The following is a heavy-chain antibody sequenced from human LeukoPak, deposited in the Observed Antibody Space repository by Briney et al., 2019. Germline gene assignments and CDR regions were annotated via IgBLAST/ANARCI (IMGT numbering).Heavy chain of an antibody. V-gene: IGHV1-2*02. CDR2: INPNSGGT. CDR3: AREEIPMVGGVPRY. CDR1: GYTFTGYY. J-gene: IGHJ4*02. D-gene: IGHD3-10*01. Sequence: GASVKVSCKASGYTFTGYYMHWVRQAPGQGLEWMGWINPNSGGTNYAQKFQGRVTMTRDTSISTAYMELSRLRSDDTAVYYCAREEIPMVGGVPRYGGKGPLVTVSS.